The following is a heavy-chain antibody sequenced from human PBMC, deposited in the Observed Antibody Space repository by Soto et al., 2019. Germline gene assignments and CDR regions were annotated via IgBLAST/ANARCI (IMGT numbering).Heavy chain of an antibody. D-gene: IGHD6-19*01. CDR3: VKSATIAVAATDYFDY. CDR2: MNPGSGDT. CDR1: GYSFTNND. Sequence: ASVKVSCKASGYSFTNNDVSWVRQATGQGLEWMGWMNPGSGDTGYAQKFQGRVTMTRDISIATAYMELSSLRSDDTAIYYCVKSATIAVAATDYFDYWGQGALVTVSS. J-gene: IGHJ4*02. V-gene: IGHV1-8*01.